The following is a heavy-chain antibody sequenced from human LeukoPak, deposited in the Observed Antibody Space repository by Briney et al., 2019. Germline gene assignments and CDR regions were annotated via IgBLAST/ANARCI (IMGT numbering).Heavy chain of an antibody. CDR2: ISYDGSNK. CDR1: GFTFSSYA. J-gene: IGHJ6*02. V-gene: IGHV3-30*04. D-gene: IGHD4-17*01. Sequence: PGGSLRLSCAASGFTFSSYAMHWVRQAPGKGLEWVAVISYDGSNKYYADSVKGRFTISRDDSKNTLYLQMNSLRAEDTAVYYCARPLYGDYYYYGMDVWGQGTTVTVSS. CDR3: ARPLYGDYYYYGMDV.